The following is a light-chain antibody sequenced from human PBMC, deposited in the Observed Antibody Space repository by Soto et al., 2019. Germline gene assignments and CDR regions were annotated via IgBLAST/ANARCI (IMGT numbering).Light chain of an antibody. J-gene: IGKJ5*01. CDR2: STS. Sequence: AIQMTQSPSSLSASVVDRFTITCRASQYIKNDLVWYQQKPGKAPNVLIYSTSTLQSGVPSRFSGLGSGTNFTLNISSLQPEDFATDSGLQDYNYPFSFGQGTRLEIK. CDR3: LQDYNYPFS. CDR1: QYIKND. V-gene: IGKV1-6*01.